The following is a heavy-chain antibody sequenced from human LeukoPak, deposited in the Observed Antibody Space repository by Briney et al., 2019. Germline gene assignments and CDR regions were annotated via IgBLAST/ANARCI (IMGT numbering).Heavy chain of an antibody. CDR2: IWFDGTEGPDK. Sequence: GGSLRLSCTASGFTFRTFAMDWVRQAPGKGLEWVAAIWFDGTEGPDKNYADSVRGRFLISRDDSKNTLFLQMNNLRAEDTAVYYCAKEAGSGWRYFDNWGQGTLVTVSS. CDR1: GFTFRTFA. CDR3: AKEAGSGWRYFDN. J-gene: IGHJ4*02. V-gene: IGHV3-33*06. D-gene: IGHD6-19*01.